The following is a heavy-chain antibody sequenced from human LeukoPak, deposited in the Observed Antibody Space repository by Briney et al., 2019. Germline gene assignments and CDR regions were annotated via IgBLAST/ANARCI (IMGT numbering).Heavy chain of an antibody. V-gene: IGHV3-23*01. Sequence: GGSLRLSCAASGFTFSSYTMSWVRQAPGKGLEWVSAISHTSEYTYHADSVKGRFTISRDNSKNTLYLQMNSLRAEDTAMYYCAKGSSAGRPYYFDYWGQGTLVTVSS. J-gene: IGHJ4*02. D-gene: IGHD3-10*01. CDR1: GFTFSSYT. CDR3: AKGSSAGRPYYFDY. CDR2: ISHTSEYT.